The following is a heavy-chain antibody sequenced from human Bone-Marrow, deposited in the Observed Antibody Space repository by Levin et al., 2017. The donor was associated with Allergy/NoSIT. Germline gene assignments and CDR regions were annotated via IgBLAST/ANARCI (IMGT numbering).Heavy chain of an antibody. Sequence: KASETLSLTCAVYGGSFSGYYWSWIRQPPGKGLEWIGEINHSGSTNYNPSLKSRVTISVDTSKNQFSLKLSSVTAADTAVYYCAREKRYTVPYYGMDVWGQGTTVTVSS. D-gene: IGHD4-17*01. J-gene: IGHJ6*02. CDR2: INHSGST. V-gene: IGHV4-34*01. CDR1: GGSFSGYY. CDR3: AREKRYTVPYYGMDV.